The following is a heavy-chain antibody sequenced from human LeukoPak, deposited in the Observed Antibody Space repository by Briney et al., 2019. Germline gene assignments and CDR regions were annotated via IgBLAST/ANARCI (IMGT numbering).Heavy chain of an antibody. V-gene: IGHV1-69*05. CDR3: ARPQGYYDSSGYYY. CDR2: IIPIFGTA. J-gene: IGHJ4*02. D-gene: IGHD3-22*01. Sequence: SVKVSCKASGGTFSSYAISWVRQAPGQGLEWMGGIIPIFGTANYAQKFQGRVTITTDESTSTAYMELSSLRSEDTAVYYCARPQGYYDSSGYYYWGQGTLVTVSS. CDR1: GGTFSSYA.